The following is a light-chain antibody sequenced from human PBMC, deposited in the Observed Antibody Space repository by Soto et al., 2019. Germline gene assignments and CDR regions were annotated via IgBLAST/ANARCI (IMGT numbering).Light chain of an antibody. J-gene: IGKJ1*01. V-gene: IGKV3-15*01. CDR2: GAS. Sequence: EIVMTQSPATLSVSPGERATLSCRASQSVTSNLAWYQQKPGQAPRLLIYGASTRATGIPARFSGSGSGTEFTLTISSLQSEDFAVYYCQQYNKWPPWTFGRGTKWIS. CDR1: QSVTSN. CDR3: QQYNKWPPWT.